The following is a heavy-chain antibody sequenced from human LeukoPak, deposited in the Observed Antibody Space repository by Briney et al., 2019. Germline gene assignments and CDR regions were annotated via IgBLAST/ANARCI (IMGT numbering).Heavy chain of an antibody. CDR3: AREGYCSSTSCYLPYYYYGMDV. V-gene: IGHV3-9*01. CDR2: ISWNSGSI. D-gene: IGHD2-2*01. J-gene: IGHJ6*02. CDR1: GFTFDDYA. Sequence: GGSLRLSCAASGFTFDDYAMHWVRQAPGKGLEWVSGISWNSGSIGYADSVKGRFTISRDNAENSLYLQMNSLRAEDTAVYYCAREGYCSSTSCYLPYYYYGMDVWGQGTTVTVSS.